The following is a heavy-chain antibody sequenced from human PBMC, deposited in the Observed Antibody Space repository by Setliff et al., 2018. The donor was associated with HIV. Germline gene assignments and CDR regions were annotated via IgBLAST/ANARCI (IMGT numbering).Heavy chain of an antibody. D-gene: IGHD3-22*01. CDR2: IKGDGSEK. V-gene: IGHV3-7*01. J-gene: IGHJ4*02. CDR1: GFTFSYRW. CDR3: ARDAPITMIVVVSGIDY. Sequence: GGSLRLSCAASGFTFSYRWMTWVRQAPGKGLEWVANIKGDGSEKYYVDSVKGRFTISRDNAKNSLYLQMNSLRAEDTAVYYCARDAPITMIVVVSGIDYWGQGTLVTVSS.